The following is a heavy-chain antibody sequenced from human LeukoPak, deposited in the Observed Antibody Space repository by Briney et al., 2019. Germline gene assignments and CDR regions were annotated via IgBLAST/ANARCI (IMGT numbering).Heavy chain of an antibody. CDR1: GFTFSSYA. J-gene: IGHJ4*02. V-gene: IGHV3-23*01. Sequence: PGWSLRLSCAASGFTFSSYAMSWVRHAPGKGLEWVSVISGSGGSTYYADSVKGRFTISRDNAKNTLYLQMNSLRGDDTAVYLCARETTGLDYWGQGTLVTVSS. CDR2: ISGSGGST. D-gene: IGHD1-1*01. CDR3: ARETTGLDY.